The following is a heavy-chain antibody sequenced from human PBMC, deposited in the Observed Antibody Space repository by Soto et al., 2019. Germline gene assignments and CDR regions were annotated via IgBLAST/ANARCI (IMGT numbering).Heavy chain of an antibody. CDR2: INPNSGST. D-gene: IGHD3-22*01. CDR3: ARVMIVPQRRPWFDP. CDR1: GYTFTGYD. Sequence: GASVKVSCKASGYTFTGYDMHWVRQAPGQGVEWMGWINPNSGSTNYAQKFQGRVTMTRDTSISTAYMELSRLRSDDTAVYYCARVMIVPQRRPWFDPWGQGTLVTVFS. V-gene: IGHV1-2*02. J-gene: IGHJ5*02.